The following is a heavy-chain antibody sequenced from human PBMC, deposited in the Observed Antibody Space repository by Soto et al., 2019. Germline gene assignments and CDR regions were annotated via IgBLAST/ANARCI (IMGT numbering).Heavy chain of an antibody. D-gene: IGHD3-16*01. CDR2: IDPKSGDT. CDR3: ARRHLRDYIRWNFDP. V-gene: IGHV1-2*02. J-gene: IGHJ5*02. Sequence: QAQLVQSGAEVKKPGASVKVSCKASGYTFTDNQIHWLRRAPGQRLEWMGRIDPKSGDTNFAPTYQGRVTMTRDTSTNTVYMELTRLTSGDTAIYFCARRHLRDYIRWNFDPWGQGTLVTVSS. CDR1: GYTFTDNQ.